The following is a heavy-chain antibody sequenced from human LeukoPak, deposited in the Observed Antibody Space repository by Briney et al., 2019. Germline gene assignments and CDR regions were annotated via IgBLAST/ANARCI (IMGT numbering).Heavy chain of an antibody. CDR1: GFTFSSYS. CDR3: ARDGFITMVRGVSGFDY. J-gene: IGHJ4*02. D-gene: IGHD3-10*01. V-gene: IGHV3-21*04. Sequence: GGSLRLSCAASGFTFSSYSMNWVRQAPGKGLEWVSSISSSSSYIYYADSVKGRFTISRDNAKNSLYLQMNSLRAEDTAVYYCARDGFITMVRGVSGFDYWGQGTLVTVSS. CDR2: ISSSSSYI.